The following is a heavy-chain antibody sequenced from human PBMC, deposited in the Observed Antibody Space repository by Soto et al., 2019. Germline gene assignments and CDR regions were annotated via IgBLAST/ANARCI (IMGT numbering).Heavy chain of an antibody. CDR2: ISYGGSNK. J-gene: IGHJ3*02. V-gene: IGHV3-30*18. CDR1: GFTFSSYG. D-gene: IGHD3-22*01. Sequence: PGGSLRLSCAASGFTFSSYGMHWVRQAPGKGLEWVAVISYGGSNKYYADSVKGRFTISRDNSKSTLYLQMNSLRAEDTAVYYCAKGMFAEYYYDSSGEAFDIWGQGTMLTVSS. CDR3: AKGMFAEYYYDSSGEAFDI.